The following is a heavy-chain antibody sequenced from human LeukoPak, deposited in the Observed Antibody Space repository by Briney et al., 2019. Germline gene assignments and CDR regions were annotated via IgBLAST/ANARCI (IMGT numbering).Heavy chain of an antibody. V-gene: IGHV1-46*01. CDR1: GYTFTSYG. CDR3: ARDQIVAIFGVVDSDAFDI. Sequence: ASVKVSCKASGYTFTSYGISWVRQAPGQGLEWMGIINPSGGSTSYAQKFQGRVTMTRDTSTSTVYMELSSLRSEDTAVYYCARDQIVAIFGVVDSDAFDIWGQGTMVTVPS. D-gene: IGHD3-3*01. J-gene: IGHJ3*02. CDR2: INPSGGST.